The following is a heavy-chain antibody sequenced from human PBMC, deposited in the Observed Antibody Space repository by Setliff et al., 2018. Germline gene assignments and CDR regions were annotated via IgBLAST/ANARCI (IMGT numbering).Heavy chain of an antibody. CDR3: IENMVRPVTGLDS. Sequence: GASVKVSCKASGHSLTSNHFHWGRQAPGKGLEWMGTINPNDGYTIYAPAFQGRVAMTTDTSTGTAYMELSGLTSADTAIYYCIENMVRPVTGLDSWGPGTLVTVSS. J-gene: IGHJ4*02. CDR2: INPNDGYT. D-gene: IGHD2-8*01. CDR1: GHSLTSNH. V-gene: IGHV1-46*01.